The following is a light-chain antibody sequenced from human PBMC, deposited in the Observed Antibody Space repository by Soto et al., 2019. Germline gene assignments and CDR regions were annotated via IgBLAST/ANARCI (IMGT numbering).Light chain of an antibody. Sequence: QSVLTQPRSVSGSPGLSVTVSCTGTRRDVGTYMYVSCYQQHPGKAPKLIIYDVSERPSGVPDRSSCSKSGNTASLTISGLQAEDEADYYCCSYAGSYTLVFGGGTKLTV. CDR3: CSYAGSYTLV. CDR1: RRDVGTYMY. J-gene: IGLJ3*02. V-gene: IGLV2-11*01. CDR2: DVS.